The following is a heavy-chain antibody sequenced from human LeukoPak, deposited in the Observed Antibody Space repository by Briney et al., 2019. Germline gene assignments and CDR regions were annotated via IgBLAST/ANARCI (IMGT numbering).Heavy chain of an antibody. Sequence: GASVKVSCKASGYTFTSYAMHWVRQAPGQGLEWMGIIKPSGGNTNYAQKFQGRVTMTRDTSTSTVYMELSSLKSEDTAVYYCARVRDGYNDAYDIWGQGTMVTVSS. CDR3: ARVRDGYNDAYDI. J-gene: IGHJ3*02. CDR1: GYTFTSYA. D-gene: IGHD5-24*01. V-gene: IGHV1-46*01. CDR2: IKPSGGNT.